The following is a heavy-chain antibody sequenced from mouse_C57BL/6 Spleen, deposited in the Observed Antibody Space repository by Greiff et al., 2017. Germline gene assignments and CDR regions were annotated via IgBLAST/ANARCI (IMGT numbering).Heavy chain of an antibody. J-gene: IGHJ2*01. CDR1: GYTFTSYW. CDR2: IHPNSGST. V-gene: IGHV1-64*01. Sequence: QVQLQQSGAELVKPGASVKLSCKASGYTFTSYWMHWVKQRPGQGLEWIGMIHPNSGSTNYKEKFKSKATLTVDKSSSTAYMQLSRLTSEDAAVYDCSRDDYSNPYWGQGTTLTVSS. CDR3: SRDDYSNPY. D-gene: IGHD2-5*01.